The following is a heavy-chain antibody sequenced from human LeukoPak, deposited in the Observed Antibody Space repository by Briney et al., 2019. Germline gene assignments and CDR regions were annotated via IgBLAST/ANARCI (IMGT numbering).Heavy chain of an antibody. CDR1: GNTFSGNY. CDR2: ISAYNGNT. D-gene: IGHD2-8*01. Sequence: ASVKVSCKASGNTFSGNYMHWVRQAPGQGLEWMGWISAYNGNTNYAQKLQGRVTMTTDTSTSTAYMELRSLRSDDTAVYYCASNGLAGWFDPWGQGTLVTVSS. V-gene: IGHV1-18*04. CDR3: ASNGLAGWFDP. J-gene: IGHJ5*02.